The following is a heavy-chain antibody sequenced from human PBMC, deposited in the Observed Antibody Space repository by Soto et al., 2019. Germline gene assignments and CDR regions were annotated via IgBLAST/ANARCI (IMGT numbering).Heavy chain of an antibody. CDR3: ARPYCNSTACFDLYLDY. CDR1: GYPITGHY. D-gene: IGHD2-2*01. CDR2: INPSTGST. V-gene: IGHV1-46*03. J-gene: IGHJ4*02. Sequence: QVQLVQSGAEVKKPGASVKVSCKASGYPITGHYMHWVRQARGRGPEWMGIINPSTGSTTYAQSFQGRVSMTRDTSASTVYLELSSLTSEATAICYCARPYCNSTACFDLYLDYWGQGTLVTVSS.